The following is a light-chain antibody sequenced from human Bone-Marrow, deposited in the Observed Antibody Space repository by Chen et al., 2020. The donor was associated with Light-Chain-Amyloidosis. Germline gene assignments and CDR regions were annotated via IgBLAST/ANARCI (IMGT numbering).Light chain of an antibody. CDR3: MQGTHWPPIT. CDR2: KVS. V-gene: IGKV2-30*01. CDR1: QSLVYSDGNTY. Sequence: DVVMTQSPLSLPVTLGQPASISCRSSQSLVYSDGNTYLNWFQQRPGQSPRRLIYKVSNRDSGVPDRFSGSGSGTDFTLKISRVEGEDVGVYYCMQGTHWPPITFGQGTRLEIK. J-gene: IGKJ5*01.